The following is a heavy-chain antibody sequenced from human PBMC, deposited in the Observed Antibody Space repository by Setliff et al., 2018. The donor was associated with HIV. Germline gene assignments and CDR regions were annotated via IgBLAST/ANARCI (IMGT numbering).Heavy chain of an antibody. CDR1: GYSFINYA. CDR2: INTQTGSP. CDR3: ARALYGEYGGDLNWLDP. Sequence: ASVKVSCKASGYSFINYAMIWVRQAPGQGLEWMGWINTQTGSPTYAQAFTGRFVFSVDTSVTTAYLQISGLKTDDTAVYYCARALYGEYGGDLNWLDPWGQGTLVTVSS. D-gene: IGHD4-17*01. J-gene: IGHJ5*02. V-gene: IGHV7-4-1*02.